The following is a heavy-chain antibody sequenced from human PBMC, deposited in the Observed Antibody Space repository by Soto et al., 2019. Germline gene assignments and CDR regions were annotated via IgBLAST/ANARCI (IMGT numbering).Heavy chain of an antibody. V-gene: IGHV3-30*03. J-gene: IGHJ4*02. Sequence: VGSLRLSCAASGFTFSSYGMHWVRQAPGKGLEWVAVISYDGSNKYYADSVKGRFTISRDNSKNTLYLQMNSLRAEDTAVYYCATGTSSWYRYFDYRGQGSLLTVSS. CDR1: GFTFSSYG. CDR3: ATGTSSWYRYFDY. CDR2: ISYDGSNK. D-gene: IGHD6-13*01.